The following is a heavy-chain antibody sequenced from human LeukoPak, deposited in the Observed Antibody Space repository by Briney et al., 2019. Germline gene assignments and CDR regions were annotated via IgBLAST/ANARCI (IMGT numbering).Heavy chain of an antibody. CDR3: GRGSVDNYGMDV. J-gene: IGHJ6*02. V-gene: IGHV4-31*03. Sequence: SETLSLTCTVSGGSISSGGYYWIWIPQHPGKGLEWIGNIQNSGSTYYNPSLKSRVTLSGFTSEVLFSLTLSAVTAAAWAVHYCGRGSVDNYGMDVWGQGTTVTVSS. CDR1: GGSISSGGYY. CDR2: IQNSGST.